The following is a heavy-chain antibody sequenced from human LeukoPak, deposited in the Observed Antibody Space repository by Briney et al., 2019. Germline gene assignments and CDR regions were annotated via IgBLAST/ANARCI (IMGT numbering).Heavy chain of an antibody. J-gene: IGHJ4*02. D-gene: IGHD6-6*01. CDR2: ICSSSSYI. V-gene: IGHV3-21*01. CDR1: GFTFSSYS. CDR3: ARDRGFKGIAARPVFDY. Sequence: GGSLRLSCAASGFTFSSYSMNWVRQAPGKGLEWVSSICSSSSYIYYADSVKGRFTISRDNAKNSLYLQMNILRAEDTAVYYCARDRGFKGIAARPVFDYWGQGTLVTVSS.